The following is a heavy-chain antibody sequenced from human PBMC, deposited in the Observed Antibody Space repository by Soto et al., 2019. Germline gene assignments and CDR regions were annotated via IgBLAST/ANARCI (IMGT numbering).Heavy chain of an antibody. V-gene: IGHV1-18*01. CDR3: ARVRFGDLFDS. J-gene: IGHJ4*01. Sequence: ASVKVSCKVSGYTFTNYGINWVRQAPGQGLEWVGWFNPANRNTNYAQKFQDRVSMTTDTSTNTAYMELRGLRFDDTAVYYLARVRFGDLFDSWGNGNLVNVSA. CDR2: FNPANRNT. CDR1: GYTFTNYG. D-gene: IGHD2-21*02.